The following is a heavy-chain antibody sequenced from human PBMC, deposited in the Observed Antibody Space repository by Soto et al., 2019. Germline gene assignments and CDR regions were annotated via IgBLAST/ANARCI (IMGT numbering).Heavy chain of an antibody. D-gene: IGHD3-22*01. Sequence: ASVKVSCKXSGYTFTSYYMHWVRQAPGQGLEWMGIINPSGGSTSYAQKFQGRVTMTRDTSTSTVYMELSSLRAEDTAVYYCAKEGGYYDSSGYFDYWGQGTLVTVSS. V-gene: IGHV1-46*01. CDR2: INPSGGST. J-gene: IGHJ4*02. CDR1: GYTFTSYY. CDR3: AKEGGYYDSSGYFDY.